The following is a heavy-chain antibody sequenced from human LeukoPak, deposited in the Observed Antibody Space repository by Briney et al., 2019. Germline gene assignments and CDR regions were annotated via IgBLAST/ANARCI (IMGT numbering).Heavy chain of an antibody. CDR3: ARGEQWLVPVDY. D-gene: IGHD6-19*01. V-gene: IGHV4-59*01. CDR2: IYYSGST. J-gene: IGHJ4*02. CDR1: GGSISSYY. Sequence: SETLSLTCTVSGGSISSYYWSWIRQPPGKGLEWIGYIYYSGSTSYNPSLKSRVTISVDTSKNQFSLKLSSVTAADTAVYYCARGEQWLVPVDYWGQGTLVTVSS.